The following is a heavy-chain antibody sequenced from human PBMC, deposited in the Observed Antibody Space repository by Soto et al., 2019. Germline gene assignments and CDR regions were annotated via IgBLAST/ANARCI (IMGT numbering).Heavy chain of an antibody. V-gene: IGHV3-64*01. J-gene: IGHJ6*03. CDR1: GFTFSNYE. Sequence: EAQLVESGGGLVQPGGSLRLSCAASGFTFSNYEMHWVRQAPGQGLEYVSGISNNGAHTDYAKSVKGRVTISRDNSENTLYLQMGSLRAEDMALYYCARRGYGSRWPNVYMDVWGKGTTVTASS. D-gene: IGHD6-13*01. CDR2: ISNNGAHT. CDR3: ARRGYGSRWPNVYMDV.